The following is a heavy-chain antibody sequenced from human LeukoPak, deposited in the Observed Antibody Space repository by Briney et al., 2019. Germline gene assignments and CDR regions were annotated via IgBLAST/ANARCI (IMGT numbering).Heavy chain of an antibody. CDR2: ISYDGSHQ. Sequence: GGSLRLACAGSGFAFRNYAIHWVRQAPGKGLEWLTVISYDGSHQYYAESVKGRFTASRDNDRKTVYLQMSSLRPEDMGAYFCASLRRGGWYAQSDGLDVWGQGTTVIVSS. CDR3: ASLRRGGWYAQSDGLDV. J-gene: IGHJ6*02. D-gene: IGHD6-19*01. V-gene: IGHV3-30*14. CDR1: GFAFRNYA.